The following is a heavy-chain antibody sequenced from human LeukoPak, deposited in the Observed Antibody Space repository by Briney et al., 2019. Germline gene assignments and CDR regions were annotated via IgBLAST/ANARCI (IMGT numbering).Heavy chain of an antibody. J-gene: IGHJ6*02. CDR1: GFTFSSYA. Sequence: PGGSLRLSCAASGFTFSSYAMSWVRQAPGKGLEWVSAISGSGGSTYYADSVKGRFTISRDNSKNTLYLQMNSLRAEDTAVYYCARDQSRQFGYYYYYGMDVWGQGTTVTVSS. V-gene: IGHV3-23*01. D-gene: IGHD3-3*01. CDR2: ISGSGGST. CDR3: ARDQSRQFGYYYYYGMDV.